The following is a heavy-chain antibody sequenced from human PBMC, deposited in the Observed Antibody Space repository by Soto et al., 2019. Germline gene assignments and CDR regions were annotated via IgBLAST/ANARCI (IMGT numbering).Heavy chain of an antibody. CDR1: GFTFSSYA. Sequence: GGSLRLSCAASGFTFSSYAMSWVRQAPGKGLEWVSAISGSGGSTYYADSVKGRFTISRDNSKNTLYLQMDSLRAEDTAVYYCAIETKQWLAPWELDYWGQGTLVTVSS. V-gene: IGHV3-23*01. J-gene: IGHJ4*02. CDR3: AIETKQWLAPWELDY. D-gene: IGHD6-19*01. CDR2: ISGSGGST.